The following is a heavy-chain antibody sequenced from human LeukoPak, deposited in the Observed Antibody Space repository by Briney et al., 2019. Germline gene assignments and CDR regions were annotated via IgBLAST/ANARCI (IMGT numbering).Heavy chain of an antibody. D-gene: IGHD6-13*01. CDR3: ASSAAGPFDY. V-gene: IGHV4-38-2*02. J-gene: IGHJ4*02. CDR2: ISHSGST. CDR1: GYSISSGYY. Sequence: SETLSLTCSVSGYSISSGYYWGWIRQPPGKGLEWIGSISHSGSTYYNPSLKSRVTISVDTSKNQFSLRLTSVSAADTAVYYCASSAAGPFDYWGQGPLVTVSS.